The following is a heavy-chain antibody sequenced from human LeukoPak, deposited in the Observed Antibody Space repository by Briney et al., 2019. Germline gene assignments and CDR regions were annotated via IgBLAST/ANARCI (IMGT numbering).Heavy chain of an antibody. D-gene: IGHD4-17*01. J-gene: IGHJ4*02. CDR3: TRMTTGHDY. V-gene: IGHV4-34*01. CDR1: GVSFYDYY. CDR2: INHSGYT. Sequence: SETLSLTCAVSGVSFYDYYWSWVRQPPGKGLEWIGEINHSGYTNDSPSLKSRVTISIDTSRKQFSLNLRSVTVADTAVYYCTRMTTGHDYWGQGTLVTVSS.